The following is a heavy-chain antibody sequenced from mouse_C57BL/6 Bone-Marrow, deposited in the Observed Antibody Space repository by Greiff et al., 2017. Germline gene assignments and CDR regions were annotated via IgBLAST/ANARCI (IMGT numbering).Heavy chain of an antibody. CDR2: INPSSGYT. V-gene: IGHV1-4*01. CDR3: ARVLWLRYYAMDY. J-gene: IGHJ4*01. Sequence: QVQLQQSGAELARPGASVKMSCKASGYTFTSYTMHWVKQRPGQGLEWIGYINPSSGYTKYNQKFKDKATLTADKSSSTAYMQLSSLTSEDSAVYYCARVLWLRYYAMDYGGQGTSVTVSS. D-gene: IGHD2-2*01. CDR1: GYTFTSYT.